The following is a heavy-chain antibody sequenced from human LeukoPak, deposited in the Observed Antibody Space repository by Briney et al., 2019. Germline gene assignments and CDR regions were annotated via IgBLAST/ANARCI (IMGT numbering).Heavy chain of an antibody. J-gene: IGHJ4*02. CDR2: ISYDGSNK. CDR1: GFTVSSYG. V-gene: IGHV3-30*18. CDR3: AKDGGYCSGGSCWRGLDY. D-gene: IGHD2-15*01. Sequence: PGRSLRLSCAASGFTVSSYGRHWVRQAPGKGLGWVAVISYDGSNKYYADSVKGRFTISRDNSKTTLYLQMNRLRAEDTAVYYCAKDGGYCSGGSCWRGLDYWGQGTLVTVSS.